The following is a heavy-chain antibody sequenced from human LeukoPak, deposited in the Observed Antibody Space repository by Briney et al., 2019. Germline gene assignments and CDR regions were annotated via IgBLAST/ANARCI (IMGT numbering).Heavy chain of an antibody. CDR1: GFTFSSYE. D-gene: IGHD3-10*01. Sequence: GGSLRLSCAASGFTFSSYEMNWVRQAPGKGLEWVSYISSSGSTIYYADSVKGRFTISRDNAKNSLYLQMNSLRAEDTAVYYCARVRYYGSGSYYKYYYYYMDVWGKGTTVTISS. CDR3: ARVRYYGSGSYYKYYYYYMDV. CDR2: ISSSGSTI. V-gene: IGHV3-48*03. J-gene: IGHJ6*03.